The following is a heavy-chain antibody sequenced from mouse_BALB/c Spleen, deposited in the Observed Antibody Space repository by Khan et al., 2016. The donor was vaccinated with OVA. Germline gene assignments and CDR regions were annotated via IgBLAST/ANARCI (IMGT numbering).Heavy chain of an antibody. V-gene: IGHV5-6-4*01. CDR1: GFSFSSYT. CDR2: ISSGSTYT. J-gene: IGHJ1*01. D-gene: IGHD2-1*01. CDR3: TRDGNYAHWYFDV. Sequence: EVELVESGGGLVKPGGSLKLSCAASGFSFSSYTMSWVRQTPEKRLEWVATISSGSTYTYYPDRVKGRFTLTRDNAKNTQYLQKISLKSEDTAMYDCTRDGNYAHWYFDVWGAGTTVTVSS.